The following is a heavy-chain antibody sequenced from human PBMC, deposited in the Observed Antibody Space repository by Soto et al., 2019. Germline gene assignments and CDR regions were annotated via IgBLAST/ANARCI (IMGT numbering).Heavy chain of an antibody. CDR2: IIPIFGTA. V-gene: IGHV1-69*12. Sequence: QVQLVQSGAEVKKPGSSVKVSCKASGGTFSSYAISWVRQAPGQGLEWMGGIIPIFGTANYAQKFQGRVTITEDGSTSTAYGELSSLRSDDTAVYYCAREDSSGYPYHYYGMDVWGQGTTVTVSS. D-gene: IGHD3-22*01. J-gene: IGHJ6*02. CDR3: AREDSSGYPYHYYGMDV. CDR1: GGTFSSYA.